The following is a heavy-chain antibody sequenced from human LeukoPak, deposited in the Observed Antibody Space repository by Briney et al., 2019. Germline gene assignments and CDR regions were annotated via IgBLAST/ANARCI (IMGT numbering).Heavy chain of an antibody. V-gene: IGHV1-69*05. J-gene: IGHJ5*02. CDR2: IIPIFGTA. Sequence: SVKVSCKASEGTFSTYTISWVRQAPGQGLEWMGRIIPIFGTANYAQKFQGRVTITTDESTSTAYMELSSLRSEDTAVYYCARAPAVGSYLWWFDPWGQGTLVTVSS. CDR3: ARAPAVGSYLWWFDP. CDR1: EGTFSTYT. D-gene: IGHD1-26*01.